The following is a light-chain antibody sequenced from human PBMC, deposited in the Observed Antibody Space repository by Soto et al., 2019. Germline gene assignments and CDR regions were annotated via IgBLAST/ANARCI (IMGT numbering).Light chain of an antibody. CDR1: QSVSSF. CDR3: QQRSNWHPIT. Sequence: EIVLKQSPVTLSLSPGERATLSCRASQSVSSFLACYQHKPGQATSLIIYDASNRATGIPARFSGSGSGTDFTLTISSLEPEDFAFYYCQQRSNWHPITFGQGTRLEIK. J-gene: IGKJ5*01. V-gene: IGKV3-11*01. CDR2: DAS.